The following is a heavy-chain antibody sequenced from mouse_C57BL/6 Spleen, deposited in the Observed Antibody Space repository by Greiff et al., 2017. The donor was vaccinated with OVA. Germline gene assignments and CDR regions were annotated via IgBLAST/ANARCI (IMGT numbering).Heavy chain of an antibody. CDR3: AREGWFDY. CDR2: ISYDGSN. CDR1: GYSITSGYY. D-gene: IGHD1-1*02. Sequence: VQLKQSGPGLVKPSQSLSLTCSVTGYSITSGYYWNWIRQFPGNKLEWMGYISYDGSNNYNPSLKNRISTTRDTSKNQFFLKLNSVTTEDTATYYCAREGWFDYWGQGTTLTVSS. V-gene: IGHV3-6*01. J-gene: IGHJ2*01.